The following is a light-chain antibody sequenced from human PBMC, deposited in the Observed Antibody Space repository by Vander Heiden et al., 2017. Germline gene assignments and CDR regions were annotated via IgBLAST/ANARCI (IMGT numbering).Light chain of an antibody. CDR2: KAS. CDR1: QKINTW. J-gene: IGKJ4*01. Sequence: DIQMTQSPSTLSASVADRVTISCRASQKINTWLAWYQQKPGKAPKLLIYKASNLESGVPSRFSGSGSGTEFSLTISSLQPEDSATYYCQQYSVYSLTFGGGTKVEIK. V-gene: IGKV1-5*03. CDR3: QQYSVYSLT.